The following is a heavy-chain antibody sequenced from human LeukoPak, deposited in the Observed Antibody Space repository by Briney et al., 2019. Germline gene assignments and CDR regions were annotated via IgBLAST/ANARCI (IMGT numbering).Heavy chain of an antibody. CDR2: INPNSGGT. CDR1: GYTFTGYY. Sequence: ASVKVSCKASGYTFTGYYMHWVRQAPGQGLEWMGWINPNSGGTNYAQKFQGRVTMTRDTSISTAYMELSRLRSDDTAVYYYARDRGIAVAGRDYWGQGTLVTVSS. D-gene: IGHD6-19*01. V-gene: IGHV1-2*02. J-gene: IGHJ4*02. CDR3: ARDRGIAVAGRDY.